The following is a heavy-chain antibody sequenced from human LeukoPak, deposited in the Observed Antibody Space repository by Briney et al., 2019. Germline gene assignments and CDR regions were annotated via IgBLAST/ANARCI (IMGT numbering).Heavy chain of an antibody. CDR2: IYYSGST. V-gene: IGHV4-59*01. J-gene: IGHJ6*03. Sequence: PSETLSLTCTVSGGSISSYYWSWIRQPPGKGLEWIGYIYYSGSTNYNPSLKSRVTISVDTSKNQFSLKLSSVTAADTAVYYCARSPQFVDYMDVWGKGTTVTVSS. CDR1: GGSISSYY. D-gene: IGHD6-6*01. CDR3: ARSPQFVDYMDV.